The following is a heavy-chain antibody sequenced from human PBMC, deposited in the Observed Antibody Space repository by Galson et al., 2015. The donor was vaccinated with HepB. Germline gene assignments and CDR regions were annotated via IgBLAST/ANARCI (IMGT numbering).Heavy chain of an antibody. Sequence: SVKVSCKASGYTFSSYGISWVRQAPGQGLEWMGRISGNNGNTKYSQKIQGRVTMTTDTSTSTAYMELRSLRSDDTAVYYCARSDDSSSWYGGYYYHGMDVWGQGTTVIVSS. CDR3: ARSDDSSSWYGGYYYHGMDV. CDR2: ISGNNGNT. J-gene: IGHJ6*02. V-gene: IGHV1-18*01. D-gene: IGHD6-13*01. CDR1: GYTFSSYG.